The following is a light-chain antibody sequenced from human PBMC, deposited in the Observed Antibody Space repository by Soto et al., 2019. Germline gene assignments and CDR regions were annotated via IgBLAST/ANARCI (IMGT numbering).Light chain of an antibody. CDR1: SSDVGGYNY. CDR3: SSYTSSSLYV. Sequence: QSVLTQPASVSRSPGQSITISCTGTSSDVGGYNYVSWYQQHPGKAPKLMIYDVSHRPSGVSNRFSGSKSGNTASLTISGLQAEDEADYYCSSYTSSSLYVFGTGTKLTVL. J-gene: IGLJ1*01. V-gene: IGLV2-14*01. CDR2: DVS.